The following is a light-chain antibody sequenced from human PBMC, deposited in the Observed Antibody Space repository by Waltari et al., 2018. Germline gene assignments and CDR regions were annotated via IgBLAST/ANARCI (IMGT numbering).Light chain of an antibody. Sequence: DIQMTQSPSSLSASVGDTVTITCRASQSLSIHLNLDQQKPGKAPKVLIYGAARFKGGVPSRFSGSGSGTDFTLTISTLQPEDFATYFCPQSYSPPLTFGGGTEVDIK. CDR3: PQSYSPPLT. J-gene: IGKJ4*01. CDR1: QSLSIH. V-gene: IGKV1-39*01. CDR2: GAA.